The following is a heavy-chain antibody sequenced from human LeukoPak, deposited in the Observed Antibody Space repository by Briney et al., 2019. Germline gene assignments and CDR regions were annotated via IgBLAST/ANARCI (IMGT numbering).Heavy chain of an antibody. J-gene: IGHJ4*02. CDR3: AKVGSHYYGSGSYCDY. D-gene: IGHD3-10*01. V-gene: IGHV3-20*04. CDR1: GFTFDKYG. Sequence: AGGSLRLSCAASGFTFDKYGMSWVRQTPGKGLEWVSGIRWNGGSEDYADSVRGRFTISRDNSKNTLYLQMNSLRAEDTAVYYCAKVGSHYYGSGSYCDYWGQGTLVTVSS. CDR2: IRWNGGSE.